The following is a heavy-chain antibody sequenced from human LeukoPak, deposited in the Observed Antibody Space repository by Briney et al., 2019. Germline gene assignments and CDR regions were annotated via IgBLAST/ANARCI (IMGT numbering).Heavy chain of an antibody. V-gene: IGHV3-23*01. CDR2: VTGNGGNT. J-gene: IGHJ4*02. Sequence: GGSLRLSCAASGFTFSSYGMNWVRQAPGKGLEWVSSVTGNGGNTYYADSVKGRFTISRDNSKNTLYLQMNSLRAEDTAVYYCGKVERTVSPTDYWGLGTLVTVSS. CDR3: GKVERTVSPTDY. D-gene: IGHD3/OR15-3a*01. CDR1: GFTFSSYG.